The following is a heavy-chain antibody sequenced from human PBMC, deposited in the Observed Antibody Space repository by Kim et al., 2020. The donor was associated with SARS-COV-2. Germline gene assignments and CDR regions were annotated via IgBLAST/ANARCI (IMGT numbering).Heavy chain of an antibody. V-gene: IGHV3-30-3*01. J-gene: IGHJ5*01. CDR3: ARGGGTYDYNWFDP. D-gene: IGHD1-26*01. CDR1: GFMFRSYA. Sequence: GGSLRLSCAASGFMFRSYAMHWVRQAPGRGLEWVAVISHDGSNIYYADSVKGRFTISRDNSKNTLYLQMNSLRAEDTAVYYCARGGGTYDYNWFDPWGQG. CDR2: ISHDGSNI.